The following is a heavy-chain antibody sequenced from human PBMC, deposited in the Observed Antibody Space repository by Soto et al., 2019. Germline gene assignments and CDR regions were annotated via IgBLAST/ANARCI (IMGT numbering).Heavy chain of an antibody. Sequence: ASVKVSCKASGYTFTSYGISWVRQAPGQGLEWMGWISAYNGDTNYLQKLQGRVTMTTDTSTSTAYMELRSLRSDDTAVYYCARYADGSGSNLYWGQGTLVTVSS. V-gene: IGHV1-18*01. D-gene: IGHD3-10*01. CDR1: GYTFTSYG. CDR2: ISAYNGDT. CDR3: ARYADGSGSNLY. J-gene: IGHJ4*02.